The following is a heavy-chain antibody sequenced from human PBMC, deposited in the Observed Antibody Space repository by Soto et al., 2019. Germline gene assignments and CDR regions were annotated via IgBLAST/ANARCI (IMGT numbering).Heavy chain of an antibody. D-gene: IGHD5-18*01. CDR1: DFSFTSYA. V-gene: IGHV3-23*01. J-gene: IGHJ4*02. CDR3: AKQMGTWVDTAIDF. CDR2: LSHDGGNI. Sequence: PGGSLRLACAAPDFSFTSYAMTWARLVHGKGLQWVAALSHDGGNIYYRDSVRGRFTISRDNSRKTLYLQMDSLKGEDTAMYFCAKQMGTWVDTAIDFWGQGTQVTVSS.